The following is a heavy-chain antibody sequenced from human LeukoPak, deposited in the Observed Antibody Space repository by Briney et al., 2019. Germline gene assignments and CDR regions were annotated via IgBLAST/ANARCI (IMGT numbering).Heavy chain of an antibody. CDR1: GFTVSSNY. D-gene: IGHD2-21*02. CDR2: IYSGGST. CDR3: ARVGRTGVTIETYFDY. Sequence: GGSLRLSCAASGFTVSSNYMSWVRQAPGKGLEWVSVIYSGGSTYYADSVKGRFTISRDNSKNTLYLQTNSLRAENTAVYYCARVGRTGVTIETYFDYWGQGTLVTVSS. J-gene: IGHJ4*02. V-gene: IGHV3-53*01.